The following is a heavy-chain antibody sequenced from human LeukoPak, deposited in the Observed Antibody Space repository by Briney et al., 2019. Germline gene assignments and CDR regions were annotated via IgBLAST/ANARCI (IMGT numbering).Heavy chain of an antibody. J-gene: IGHJ4*02. V-gene: IGHV3-9*01. Sequence: GRSLRLSCKASGFTFDDYGMHWVRQAPGKGLEWVSTISWNSASVGYVDSVKGRFTISRDNAKKTLYLQMNSLRPEDTALYYCAKDYGYSSSWYDYWGQGTLVTVSS. CDR2: ISWNSASV. CDR3: AKDYGYSSSWYDY. D-gene: IGHD6-13*01. CDR1: GFTFDDYG.